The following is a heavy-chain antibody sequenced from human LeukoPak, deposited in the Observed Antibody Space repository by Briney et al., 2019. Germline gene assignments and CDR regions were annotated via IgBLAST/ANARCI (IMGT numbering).Heavy chain of an antibody. V-gene: IGHV3-23*01. CDR1: GFTFSSYA. CDR3: AKEPTYYDFWSGYYFDY. J-gene: IGHJ4*02. CDR2: ISGSGGST. Sequence: GGSLRLSCAASGFTFSSYAMSWVRQAPGKGLEWVSVISGSGGSTYYADSVKGRFTISRDNSKNTLYLQMNSLRAEDTAVYYCAKEPTYYDFWSGYYFDYWGQGTLVTVSS. D-gene: IGHD3-3*01.